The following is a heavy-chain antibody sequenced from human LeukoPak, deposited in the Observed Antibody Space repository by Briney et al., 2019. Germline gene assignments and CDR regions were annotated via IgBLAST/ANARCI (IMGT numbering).Heavy chain of an antibody. CDR1: GFTFSNYA. V-gene: IGHV3-64D*06. CDR2: ISRNGGST. J-gene: IGHJ4*02. CDR3: VKDGSSGQRRSLWDSGYDYGGRYFDN. Sequence: GGSLRLSCSASGFTFSNYAMHWVRQAPGEGLEYVSGISRNGGSTYYADSVKGRFTISRDNSKNTLYLQMSSLRAEDTAVYYCVKDGSSGQRRSLWDSGYDYGGRYFDNWGQGTLVSVSS. D-gene: IGHD5-12*01.